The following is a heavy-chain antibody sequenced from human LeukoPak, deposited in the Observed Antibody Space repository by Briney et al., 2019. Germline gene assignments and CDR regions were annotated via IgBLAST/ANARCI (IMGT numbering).Heavy chain of an antibody. V-gene: IGHV3-48*03. CDR3: ARDRGWDGYGYAFLDY. J-gene: IGHJ4*01. CDR1: GFNFKNYE. Sequence: GGSLRLSCAVSGFNFKNYEMKWVRQAPGKGLEWIAYISSSGSTTKYADSVKGRFTMSRDNAKNAVYMEMNSLRVEDTAVYYCARDRGWDGYGYAFLDYWGHGTLVTVSS. D-gene: IGHD5-12*01. CDR2: ISSSGSTT.